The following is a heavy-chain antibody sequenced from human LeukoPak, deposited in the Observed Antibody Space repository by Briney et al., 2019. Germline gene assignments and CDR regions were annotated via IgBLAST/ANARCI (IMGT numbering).Heavy chain of an antibody. Sequence: SETLSLTCTVSGGSISSGSYYWSWIRQPAGKGLEWIGRIYTSGSTNYNPSLKSRVTISVDTSKNQFSLKLGSVTAADTAVYYCARLEYYFDYWGQGTLVTVSS. CDR1: GGSISSGSYY. V-gene: IGHV4-61*02. CDR3: ARLEYYFDY. D-gene: IGHD3-3*01. J-gene: IGHJ4*02. CDR2: IYTSGST.